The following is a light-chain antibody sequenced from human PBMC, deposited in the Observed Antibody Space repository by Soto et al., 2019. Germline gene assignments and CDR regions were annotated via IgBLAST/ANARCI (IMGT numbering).Light chain of an antibody. CDR3: QKYNSAPCT. V-gene: IGKV1-27*01. J-gene: IGKJ5*01. CDR2: AAS. Sequence: DIQMTQSPSSLSASVGDRVIITCRASHDISNYLAWYQQKPGNVPKLLIYAASTLQSGVPSRFSGSGSGTYFTLTISSLQPDDVATYYCQKYNSAPCTFGQGTRLEIK. CDR1: HDISNY.